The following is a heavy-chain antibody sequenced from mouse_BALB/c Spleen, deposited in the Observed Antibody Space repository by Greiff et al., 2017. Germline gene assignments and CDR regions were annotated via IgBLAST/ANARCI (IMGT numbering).Heavy chain of an antibody. J-gene: IGHJ3*01. V-gene: IGHV5-6-5*01. Sequence: EVKLVESGGGLVKPGGSLKLSCAASGFTFSSYAMSWVRQTPEKRLEWVASISSGGSTYYPDSVKGRFTISRDNAKNTLYLQMSSLKSEDTAMYYCTRVSEGFAYWGQGTLVTVSA. CDR1: GFTFSSYA. CDR2: ISSGGST. CDR3: TRVSEGFAY.